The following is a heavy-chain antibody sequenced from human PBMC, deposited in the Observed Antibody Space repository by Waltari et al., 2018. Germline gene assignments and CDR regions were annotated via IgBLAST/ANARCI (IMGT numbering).Heavy chain of an antibody. CDR1: GGTFSSYA. CDR3: ARGERYCSCGSCYRFDY. J-gene: IGHJ4*02. Sequence: QVQLVQSGAEVKKPGSSVKVSCKASGGTFSSYAISWVRQAPGQGLEWMGRCIPIFGTANYAQKVQGRVTITADKSTSTAYMELSSLRSEDTAVYYCARGERYCSCGSCYRFDYWGQGTLVTVSS. V-gene: IGHV1-69*08. CDR2: CIPIFGTA. D-gene: IGHD2-15*01.